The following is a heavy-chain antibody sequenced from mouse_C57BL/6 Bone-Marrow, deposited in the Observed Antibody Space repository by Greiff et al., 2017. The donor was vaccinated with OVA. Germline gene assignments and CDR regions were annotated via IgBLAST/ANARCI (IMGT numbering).Heavy chain of an antibody. V-gene: IGHV14-4*01. CDR3: TTEDGNFWLAY. J-gene: IGHJ3*01. CDR2: IDPENGDT. Sequence: VQLQQSGAELVRPGASVKLSCTASGFNIKDDYMHWVKQRPEQGLEWIGWIDPENGDTEYASKFQGKATITADTSSNTAYLQLSSLTSEDTAVYYCTTEDGNFWLAYWGQGTLVTVSA. CDR1: GFNIKDDY. D-gene: IGHD2-1*01.